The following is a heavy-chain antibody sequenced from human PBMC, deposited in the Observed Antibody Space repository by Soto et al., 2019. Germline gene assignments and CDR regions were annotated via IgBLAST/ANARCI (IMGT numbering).Heavy chain of an antibody. CDR1: GGSIDRSRYF. Sequence: SETLSLTCSVSGGSIDRSRYFWGWVSQPPGKGLEWIGSICYSGRPYYNPSLRSRVTISVHSYKDQFSLKPSSVTAADTAVFYCARHYSSDSLNWFEPWGQGTLVTVSS. D-gene: IGHD6-19*01. CDR2: ICYSGRP. V-gene: IGHV4-39*01. CDR3: ARHYSSDSLNWFEP. J-gene: IGHJ5*02.